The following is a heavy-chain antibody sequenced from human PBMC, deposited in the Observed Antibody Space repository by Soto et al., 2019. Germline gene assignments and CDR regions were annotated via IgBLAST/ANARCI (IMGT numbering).Heavy chain of an antibody. J-gene: IGHJ6*02. CDR1: GFTFSSYG. V-gene: IGHV3-30*03. CDR2: ISYDGSNK. CDR3: ARGFCSGGSCYSWNYYGMDV. D-gene: IGHD2-15*01. Sequence: VQLVESGGGLVKPGGSLRLSCAASGFTFSSYGMHWVRQAPGKGLEWVAVISYDGSNKYYADSVKGRFTISRDNSKNTLYLQMNSLRAEDTAVYYCARGFCSGGSCYSWNYYGMDVWGQGTTVTVSS.